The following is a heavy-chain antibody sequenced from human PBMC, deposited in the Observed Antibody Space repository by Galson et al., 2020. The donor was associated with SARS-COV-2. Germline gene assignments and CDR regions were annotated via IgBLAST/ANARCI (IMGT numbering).Heavy chain of an antibody. J-gene: IGHJ4*02. Sequence: GGSLRLSCAASGFTFSSYGMHWVRQAPGKGLEWVAVISYDGSNKYYADSVKGRFTISRDNSKNTLYLQMNSLRAEDTAVYYCAKAYSSSWLEDYWGQGTLVTVSS. CDR1: GFTFSSYG. CDR3: AKAYSSSWLEDY. D-gene: IGHD6-13*01. CDR2: ISYDGSNK. V-gene: IGHV3-30*18.